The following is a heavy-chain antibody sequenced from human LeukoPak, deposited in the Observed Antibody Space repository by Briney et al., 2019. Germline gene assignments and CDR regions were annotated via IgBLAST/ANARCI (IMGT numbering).Heavy chain of an antibody. Sequence: SGTLSLTCVVSGGSISSSYWWSWVRQPPGKGLEWIGEVYHSGKTNYNPSLKSRISMSVDKSKNNFSLNLRSVTAADTAIYYCVRQSDTNGPASWGQGTLVTVS. CDR3: VRQSDTNGPAS. J-gene: IGHJ4*02. CDR1: GGSISSSYW. CDR2: VYHSGKT. V-gene: IGHV4-4*02. D-gene: IGHD2-8*01.